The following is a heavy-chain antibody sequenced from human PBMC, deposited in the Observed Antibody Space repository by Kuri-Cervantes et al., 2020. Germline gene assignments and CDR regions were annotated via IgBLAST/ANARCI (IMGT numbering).Heavy chain of an antibody. D-gene: IGHD1-26*01. CDR1: LYTFTSYG. V-gene: IGHV1-69*13. CDR3: ARTGVSYLIGGSWFDP. CDR2: IIPIFGPA. J-gene: IGHJ5*02. Sequence: SVHVSCMASLYTFTSYGFSWVRQAPGQGLEWMGGIIPIFGPANYAQKFQGRVTLTADESTSTDYMELSSLRSGDAAVYYCARTGVSYLIGGSWFDPWGQGTLVTVSS.